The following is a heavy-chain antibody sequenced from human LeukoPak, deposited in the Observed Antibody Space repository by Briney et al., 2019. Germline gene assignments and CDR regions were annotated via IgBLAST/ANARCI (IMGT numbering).Heavy chain of an antibody. CDR1: GYSISSGYY. D-gene: IGHD5-24*01. J-gene: IGHJ4*02. Sequence: SETLSLTCTVSGYSISSGYYWGWIRQPPGKGLEWIGYIYYSGSTNYNPSLKSRVTISVDTSKNQFSLKLSSVTTADTAVYYCARAWLQPYFFDYWGQGTLVTVSS. V-gene: IGHV4-38-2*02. CDR3: ARAWLQPYFFDY. CDR2: IYYSGST.